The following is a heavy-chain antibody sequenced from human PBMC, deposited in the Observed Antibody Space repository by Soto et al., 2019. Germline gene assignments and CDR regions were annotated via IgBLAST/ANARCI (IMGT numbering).Heavy chain of an antibody. CDR2: ISYDGSNK. Sequence: GGSLRLSCAASGFTFSSYAMHWVRQAPGKGLEWVAVISYDGSNKYYADSVKGRFTISRDNAKNTLYLQMNSLIAEDTAVYYCTRDPRNNGLDSWGRGTMVTVAS. J-gene: IGHJ5*01. D-gene: IGHD2-8*01. CDR1: GFTFSSYA. CDR3: TRDPRNNGLDS. V-gene: IGHV3-30-3*01.